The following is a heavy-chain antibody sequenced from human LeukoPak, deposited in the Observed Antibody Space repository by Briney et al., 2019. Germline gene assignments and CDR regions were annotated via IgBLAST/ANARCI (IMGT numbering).Heavy chain of an antibody. CDR1: GFTFSSYS. J-gene: IGHJ4*02. CDR2: IRYDGSNK. V-gene: IGHV3-30*02. CDR3: AKDSRTLGYCTNGVCYTFDY. D-gene: IGHD2-8*01. Sequence: GGSLRLSCAASGFTFSSYSMHWVRQAPGKGLEWVAFIRYDGSNKYYADSVEGRFTISRDKSKNTLYLQMNSLRAEDTAVYYCAKDSRTLGYCTNGVCYTFDYWGQGTLVTVSS.